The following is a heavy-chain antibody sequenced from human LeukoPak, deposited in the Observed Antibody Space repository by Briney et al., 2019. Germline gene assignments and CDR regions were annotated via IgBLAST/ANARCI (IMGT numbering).Heavy chain of an antibody. D-gene: IGHD6-19*01. CDR2: IKSKTDGGTT. V-gene: IGHV3-15*01. CDR3: TTDVKAYSSGWYYFDY. Sequence: GGSLRLSCGASGFXFSNAWMSWVRQAPGKGLEWVGRIKSKTDGGTTDYASPVKGRFTISRDDSKNTLYLQMNSLKTEDTAVYYCTTDVKAYSSGWYYFDYWGQGTLVTVS. J-gene: IGHJ4*02. CDR1: GFXFSNAW.